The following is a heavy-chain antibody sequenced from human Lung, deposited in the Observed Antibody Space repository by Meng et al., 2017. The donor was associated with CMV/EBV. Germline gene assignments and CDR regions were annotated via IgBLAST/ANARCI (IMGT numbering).Heavy chain of an antibody. V-gene: IGHV1-18*01. Sequence: VESGAEVTVPGSCVKVCYKASGYTFSRDGISWVRQLPGQGLEWMGWISAYNGNTNHAQKLQGRVTMTTDTSTSTAYMELRSLRADDTAVYYCAASSSSWYQNWFDPWGQGTLVTVSS. D-gene: IGHD6-13*01. CDR1: GYTFSRDG. CDR2: ISAYNGNT. CDR3: AASSSSWYQNWFDP. J-gene: IGHJ5*02.